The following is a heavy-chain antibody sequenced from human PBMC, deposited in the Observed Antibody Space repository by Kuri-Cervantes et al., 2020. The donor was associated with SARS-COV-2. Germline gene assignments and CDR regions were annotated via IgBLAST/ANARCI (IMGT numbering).Heavy chain of an antibody. D-gene: IGHD2-15*01. CDR1: GGSFSGYY. CDR3: ARQSDSVDY. CDR2: INHSGST. V-gene: IGHV4-34*01. J-gene: IGHJ4*02. Sequence: GSLRLSCAVYGGSFSGYYWSWIRQPPGKGLEWIGEINHSGSTYYNPSLKSRVTISVDTSKNQFSLKLSSVTAADTAVYYCARQSDSVDYWGQGTLVTVSS.